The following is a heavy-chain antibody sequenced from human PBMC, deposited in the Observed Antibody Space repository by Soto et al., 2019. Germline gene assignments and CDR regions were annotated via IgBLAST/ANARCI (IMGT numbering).Heavy chain of an antibody. Sequence: QLLESGPGLVKPSETLSLTCSVSGGSITSNTYYWGWIRQPPGKGLEWIGSIYYSGTTYYIPSLKSRATTSVDTSNNQFSLKLSTVTAADTAVYYGASPGCDYYHGMDVWGQGTTVTVSS. CDR1: GGSITSNTYY. D-gene: IGHD2-21*01. V-gene: IGHV4-39*01. CDR2: IYYSGTT. CDR3: ASPGCDYYHGMDV. J-gene: IGHJ6*02.